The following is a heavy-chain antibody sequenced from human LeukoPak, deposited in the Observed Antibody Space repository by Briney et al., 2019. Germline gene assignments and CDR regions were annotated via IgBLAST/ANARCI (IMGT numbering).Heavy chain of an antibody. J-gene: IGHJ6*03. Sequence: SVKVSCKASGGTFSSYAISWVRQAPGQGLEWMGGIIPIFGTANYAQKFQGRVTITTDESTSTAYMELSSLRSEDTAVYYRASGHMIGGYYYYMDVWGKGTTVTVSS. V-gene: IGHV1-69*05. CDR2: IIPIFGTA. CDR1: GGTFSSYA. D-gene: IGHD3-22*01. CDR3: ASGHMIGGYYYYMDV.